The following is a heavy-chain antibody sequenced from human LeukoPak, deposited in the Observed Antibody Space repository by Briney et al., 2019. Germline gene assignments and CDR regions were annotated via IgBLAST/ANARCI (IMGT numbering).Heavy chain of an antibody. CDR2: IIPIFGTA. V-gene: IGHV1-69*13. CDR1: GGTFSGYA. J-gene: IGHJ6*02. Sequence: SVKVSCKASGGTFSGYAISWVRQAPGQGLEWMGGIIPIFGTANYAQKFQGRVTITADESTSTAYMELSSLRSEDTAVYYCATISSRYYDILTGSPPPLSYYYYGMDVWGQGTTVTVSS. CDR3: ATISSRYYDILTGSPPPLSYYYYGMDV. D-gene: IGHD3-9*01.